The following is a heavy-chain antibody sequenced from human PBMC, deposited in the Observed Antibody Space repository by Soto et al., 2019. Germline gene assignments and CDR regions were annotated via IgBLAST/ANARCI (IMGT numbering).Heavy chain of an antibody. CDR2: IIPIFGTA. CDR3: GRDQNDILTGYSWFDP. Sequence: QVQLVQSGAEVKKPGSSVKVSCKASGGTFSSYAISWVRQAPGQGLEWMGGIIPIFGTANYAQKFQGRVTITADKSTSTAYMELSSLRSEDTAVYYCGRDQNDILTGYSWFDPWGQGTLVTVSS. CDR1: GGTFSSYA. D-gene: IGHD3-9*01. J-gene: IGHJ5*02. V-gene: IGHV1-69*06.